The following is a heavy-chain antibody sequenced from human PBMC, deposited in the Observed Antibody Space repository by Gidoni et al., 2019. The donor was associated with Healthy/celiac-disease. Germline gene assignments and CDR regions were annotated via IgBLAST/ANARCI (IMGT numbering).Heavy chain of an antibody. Sequence: QVQLQQCGAGLLKPSETLSLTCAVYSGSLSGYYWSWIRQPPEKGLEWIGEINHSGSNNYNPSLKSRVTISVDTSKNQFSLKLSSVTAADTAVYYCARAYYDFWSGAGFDYWGQGTLVTVSS. CDR3: ARAYYDFWSGAGFDY. J-gene: IGHJ4*02. CDR1: SGSLSGYY. D-gene: IGHD3-3*01. CDR2: INHSGSN. V-gene: IGHV4-34*01.